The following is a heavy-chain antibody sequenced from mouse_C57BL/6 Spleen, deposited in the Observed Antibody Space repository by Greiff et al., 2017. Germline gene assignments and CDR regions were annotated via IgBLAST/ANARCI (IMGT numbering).Heavy chain of an antibody. CDR1: GYTFTSYW. CDR3: ARGKYDYDGFAY. V-gene: IGHV1-55*01. D-gene: IGHD2-4*01. CDR2: IYPGSGST. Sequence: QVQLQQPGAELVKPGASVKMSCKASGYTFTSYWITWVKQRPGQGLEWIGDIYPGSGSTNYNEKFKSKATLTVDTSSSTAYMQLSSLTSEDSAVYYYARGKYDYDGFAYWGQGTLVTVSA. J-gene: IGHJ3*01.